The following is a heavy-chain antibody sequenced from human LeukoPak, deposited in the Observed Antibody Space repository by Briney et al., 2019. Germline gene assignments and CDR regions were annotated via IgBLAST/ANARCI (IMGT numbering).Heavy chain of an antibody. V-gene: IGHV4-39*01. Sequence: SETLSLTCTVSGGSISSSSYYWGWIRQPPGKGLEWIGSIYYSGSTYYNPSLESRVTISVDTSKNQFSLKLSSVTAADTAVYYCARRTRERGYSYGPIDYWGQGTLVTVSS. CDR1: GGSISSSSYY. CDR2: IYYSGST. D-gene: IGHD5-18*01. J-gene: IGHJ4*02. CDR3: ARRTRERGYSYGPIDY.